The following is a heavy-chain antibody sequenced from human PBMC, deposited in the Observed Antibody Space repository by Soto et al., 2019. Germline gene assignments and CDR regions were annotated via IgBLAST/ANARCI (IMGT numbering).Heavy chain of an antibody. Sequence: GGSLRLSCAASGFTFSSYWMSWVRQAPGKGLEWVANIKQDGSEKYYVDSVKGRFTISRDNAKNSLYLQMNSLRAEDTAVYYCARQGECGTSCYASWSDYWGQGTLVTVSS. V-gene: IGHV3-7*01. D-gene: IGHD2-2*01. CDR2: IKQDGSEK. J-gene: IGHJ4*02. CDR1: GFTFSSYW. CDR3: ARQGECGTSCYASWSDY.